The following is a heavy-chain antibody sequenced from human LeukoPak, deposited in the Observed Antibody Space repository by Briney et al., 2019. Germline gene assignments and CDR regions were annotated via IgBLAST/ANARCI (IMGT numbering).Heavy chain of an antibody. CDR2: MNPNSGNT. J-gene: IGHJ4*02. D-gene: IGHD2-2*01. CDR3: AKETIVVPAALDY. CDR1: GYTFTSYD. V-gene: IGHV1-8*03. Sequence: ASVKVSCKASGYTFTSYDINWVRQATGQGLEWMGWMNPNSGNTGYAQKFQGRVTITRNTSISTAYMELSSLRSEDTAVYYCAKETIVVPAALDYWGQGTLVTVSS.